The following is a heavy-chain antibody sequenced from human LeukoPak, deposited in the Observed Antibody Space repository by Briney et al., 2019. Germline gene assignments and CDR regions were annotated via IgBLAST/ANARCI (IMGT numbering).Heavy chain of an antibody. CDR3: ARFAHYDFWSGTGMDV. CDR1: GGSISSYY. D-gene: IGHD3-3*01. CDR2: IYYSGST. Sequence: PSETLSLTCTVSGGSISSYYWSWIRQPPGKGLEWIGYIYYSGSTNYNPSLKSRVTISVDTSKNQFSLKLSSVTAVDTAVYYCARFAHYDFWSGTGMDVWGQGTTVTVSS. V-gene: IGHV4-59*01. J-gene: IGHJ6*02.